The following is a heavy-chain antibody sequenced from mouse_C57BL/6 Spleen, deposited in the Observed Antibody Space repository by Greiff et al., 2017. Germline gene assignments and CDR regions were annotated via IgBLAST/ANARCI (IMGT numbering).Heavy chain of an antibody. CDR1: GYTFTDYY. CDR2: INPNNGGT. V-gene: IGHV1-26*01. D-gene: IGHD1-1*01. Sequence: EVQLLQSGPELVKPGASVKISCKASGYTFTDYYMNWVKQSHGKSLEWIGDINPNNGGTSYNQKFKGKATLTVDKSSSTAYMELRSLTSEVSAVYYGEREESPYDGSRAWFAYWGQGTLVTVSA. CDR3: EREESPYDGSRAWFAY. J-gene: IGHJ3*01.